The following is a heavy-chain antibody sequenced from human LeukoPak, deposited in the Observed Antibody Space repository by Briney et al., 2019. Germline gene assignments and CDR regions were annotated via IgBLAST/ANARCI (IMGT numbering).Heavy chain of an antibody. CDR2: IYYSGST. D-gene: IGHD3-10*01. V-gene: IGHV4-31*03. CDR1: GGSISSGGYY. Sequence: SETLSLTCTVSGGSISSGGYYWSWIRQHPGKGLEWIGYIYYSGSTYYNPSLKSRVTISVDTSKNQFSLKLSSVTAADTAVYYCARLYGSGSYYPYYFDYWGQGTLVTVSS. J-gene: IGHJ4*02. CDR3: ARLYGSGSYYPYYFDY.